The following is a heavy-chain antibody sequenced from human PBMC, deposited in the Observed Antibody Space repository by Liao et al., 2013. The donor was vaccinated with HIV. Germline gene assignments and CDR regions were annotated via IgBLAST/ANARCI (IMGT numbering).Heavy chain of an antibody. CDR2: IYSSGST. J-gene: IGHJ5*02. D-gene: IGHD5-18*01. V-gene: IGHV4-59*10. CDR3: TRDIGWIQLSRFDP. Sequence: QVQLQQWGAGLLTPSESLSLTCAVYGGSFSGYYWTWIRQPAGKGLEWIGRIYSSGSTYYNPSLKSRVTISIDTSKNQFSLNLTSVTAADTAVYYCTRDIGWIQLSRFDPWGQGTLVTVSS. CDR1: GGSFSGYY.